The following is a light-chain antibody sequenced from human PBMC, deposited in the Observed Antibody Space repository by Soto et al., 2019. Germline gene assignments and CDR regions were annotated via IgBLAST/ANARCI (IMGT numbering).Light chain of an antibody. Sequence: EIVLTQSPGTLSLSPGERATLSCRASQSVSSSFLAWYQQKPGQAPRLLIYGASSRATGIPDRFSGSGSGTDFTLTISRLEPEDFAVYYCQQYDSSPRTFGPATKVDIK. CDR3: QQYDSSPRT. V-gene: IGKV3-20*01. CDR2: GAS. J-gene: IGKJ3*01. CDR1: QSVSSSF.